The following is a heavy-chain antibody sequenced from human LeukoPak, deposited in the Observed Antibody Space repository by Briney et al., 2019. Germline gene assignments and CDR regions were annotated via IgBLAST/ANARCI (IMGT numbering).Heavy chain of an antibody. V-gene: IGHV4-59*04. CDR2: IYYSGST. D-gene: IGHD3-22*01. CDR3: ARHRMYYYDSSGRGVADAFDI. J-gene: IGHJ3*02. Sequence: SETLSLTCTVSGGLISSYYWSWIRQPPGKGLEWIGYIYYSGSTYYNPSLKSRVTISVDTSKNQFSLKLSSVTAADTAVYYCARHRMYYYDSSGRGVADAFDIWGQGTMVTVSS. CDR1: GGLISSYY.